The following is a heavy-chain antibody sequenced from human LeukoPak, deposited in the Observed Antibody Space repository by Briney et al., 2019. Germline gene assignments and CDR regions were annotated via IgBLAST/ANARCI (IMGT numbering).Heavy chain of an antibody. CDR3: ASPGHYYDSSGSLYYFDY. CDR2: MSSSGIS. D-gene: IGHD3-22*01. V-gene: IGHV4-61*02. J-gene: IGHJ4*02. Sequence: PSETLSLTCTVSNGSISSDTYFWSWIRQPAGKGLERIGRMSSSGISTYSPSLKSRVTISIDTSRNQFSLKLSSVTAADTAVYYCASPGHYYDSSGSLYYFDYWGQGTLVTVSS. CDR1: NGSISSDTYF.